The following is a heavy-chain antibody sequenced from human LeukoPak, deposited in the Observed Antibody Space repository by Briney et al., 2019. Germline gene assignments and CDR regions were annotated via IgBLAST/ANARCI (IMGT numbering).Heavy chain of an antibody. D-gene: IGHD3-22*01. CDR3: AGTYYYDSSGYFFDY. V-gene: IGHV4-39*07. Sequence: PSETLSLTCTVSGGSISSSSYYWGWIRQPPGKGLEWIGSIYCSGSTYYNPSLKSRVTISVDTSKNQFSLKLSSVTAADTAVYYCAGTYYYDSSGYFFDYWGQGTLVTVSS. J-gene: IGHJ4*02. CDR1: GGSISSSSYY. CDR2: IYCSGST.